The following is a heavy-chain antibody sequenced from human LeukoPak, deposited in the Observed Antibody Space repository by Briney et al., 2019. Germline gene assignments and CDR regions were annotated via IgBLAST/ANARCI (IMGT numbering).Heavy chain of an antibody. CDR3: ASHSTFVGGATESIDF. Sequence: GSLRLSCAASGFTFSSYAMHWVRQAPGKGLVWVSRINSGGSHTDYADSVKGRFTISRDNAKNTLDLQMNSLRADDTAVYYCASHSTFVGGATESIDFWGQGTLVTVSS. CDR1: GFTFSSYA. CDR2: INSGGSHT. D-gene: IGHD1-26*01. V-gene: IGHV3-74*01. J-gene: IGHJ4*02.